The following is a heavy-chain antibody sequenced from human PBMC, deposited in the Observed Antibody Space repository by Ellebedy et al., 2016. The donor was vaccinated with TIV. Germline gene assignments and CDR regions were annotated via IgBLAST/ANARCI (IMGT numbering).Heavy chain of an antibody. D-gene: IGHD5-24*01. CDR1: GFTFSSYA. CDR2: ISGSGGST. CDR3: AKDPGVATITGFDY. Sequence: GESLKISCAASGFTFSSYAMSWVRQAPGKGLEWVSAISGSGGSTYYADSVKGRFTISRDNSKNTLYLQMNSLRAEDTAVYYCAKDPGVATITGFDYWGQGTLVTVSS. J-gene: IGHJ4*02. V-gene: IGHV3-23*01.